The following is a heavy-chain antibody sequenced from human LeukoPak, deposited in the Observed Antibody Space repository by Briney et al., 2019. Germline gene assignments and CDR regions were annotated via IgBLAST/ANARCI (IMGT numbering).Heavy chain of an antibody. CDR1: GGSVSSNTYH. D-gene: IGHD6-19*01. Sequence: SETLSLTCTVSGGSVSSNTYHWSGIRQPPGKGLEWIGYIYYIGNTNYNPSLKSRATISIDTSKNQFSLKLSSVTAADTAVYYCARFRGSGWYYFDYWGQGTPVSVSS. V-gene: IGHV4-61*01. J-gene: IGHJ4*02. CDR2: IYYIGNT. CDR3: ARFRGSGWYYFDY.